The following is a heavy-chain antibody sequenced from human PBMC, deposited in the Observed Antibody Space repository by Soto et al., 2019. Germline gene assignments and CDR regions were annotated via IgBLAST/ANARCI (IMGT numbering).Heavy chain of an antibody. D-gene: IGHD1-1*01. V-gene: IGHV1-58*01. CDR3: AADDMTTFI. CDR2: IVVGSGNT. J-gene: IGHJ4*02. Sequence: GASVNVSCKASGFTFPSSAVQWVRQARGQRLEWIGWIVVGSGNTNSAQKFQERVTFTRDMSTSTVYMELSSLIFEDTAVYYCAADDMTTFIWGQGTLVTVSS. CDR1: GFTFPSSA.